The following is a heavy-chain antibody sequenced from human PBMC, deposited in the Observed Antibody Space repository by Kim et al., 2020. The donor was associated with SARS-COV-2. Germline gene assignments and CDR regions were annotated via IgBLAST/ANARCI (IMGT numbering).Heavy chain of an antibody. CDR3: AGWSYYGMDV. CDR1: GFTFDDYA. D-gene: IGHD6-19*01. J-gene: IGHJ6*02. V-gene: IGHV3-9*01. CDR2: ITWNSGSI. Sequence: GGSLRLSCAASGFTFDDYAMEWVRQAPGKGLEWVAGITWNSGSIGYADSVKGRFAISRDNAKNSLYLQMNSLRTEDTALYYCAGWSYYGMDVWGQGPRSPSP.